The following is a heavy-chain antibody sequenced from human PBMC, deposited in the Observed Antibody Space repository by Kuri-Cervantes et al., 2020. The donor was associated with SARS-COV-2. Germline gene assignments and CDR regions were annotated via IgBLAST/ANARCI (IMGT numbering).Heavy chain of an antibody. V-gene: IGHV3-23*01. CDR3: AKEGYYYDSSGYYLFDY. CDR2: ISGSGGST. D-gene: IGHD3-22*01. J-gene: IGHJ4*02. Sequence: GESLKISCAASGFTFSSDAMSWVRQAPGKGLEWVSAISGSGGSTYYADSVKGRFTISRDNSKNTLYLQMNSLRAEDTAVYYCAKEGYYYDSSGYYLFDYWGQGTLVTVSS. CDR1: GFTFSSDA.